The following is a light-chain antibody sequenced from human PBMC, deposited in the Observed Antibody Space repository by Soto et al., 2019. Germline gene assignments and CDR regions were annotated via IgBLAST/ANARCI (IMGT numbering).Light chain of an antibody. J-gene: IGLJ2*01. CDR3: ASYTTSATGV. Sequence: QSALTQPASVSGSPGQSITISCTGTSSDIGYYNYVSWYQHHPGKAPKLMIYDVSYRPSGVSNRFSGSKSGNTAPLTISGLQAEDEADYYCASYTTSATGVFGGGTKLTVL. CDR2: DVS. CDR1: SSDIGYYNY. V-gene: IGLV2-14*03.